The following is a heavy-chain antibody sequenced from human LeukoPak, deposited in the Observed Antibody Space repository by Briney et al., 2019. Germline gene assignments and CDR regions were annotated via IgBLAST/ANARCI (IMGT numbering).Heavy chain of an antibody. CDR3: ASLKAIAAAGTGTYNWFDP. Sequence: SQTLSLTCTVSGGSITTGGYYWSWIRQPPGKGLEWIGFIYYSGSTYYNPSLKSQVTISVDRSKNQFSLKLSSVAAADTAVYYCASLKAIAAAGTGTYNWFDPWGQGTLVTVSS. J-gene: IGHJ5*02. V-gene: IGHV4-30-2*01. D-gene: IGHD6-13*01. CDR2: IYYSGST. CDR1: GGSITTGGYY.